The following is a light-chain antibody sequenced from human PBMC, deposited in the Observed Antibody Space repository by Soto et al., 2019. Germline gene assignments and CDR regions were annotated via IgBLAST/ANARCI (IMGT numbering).Light chain of an antibody. CDR2: GAS. CDR3: QQINTKTPMYT. CDR1: QSVSSN. Sequence: EIVLTQSPATLSVSLGERATLSCRASQSVSSNLAWYQQKPGQVPKLLIYGASTRATGIPARFSGSGSGTEFTLTISSLKSEDSAVYYCQQINTKTPMYTFGQGTTVEIK. J-gene: IGKJ2*01. V-gene: IGKV3-15*01.